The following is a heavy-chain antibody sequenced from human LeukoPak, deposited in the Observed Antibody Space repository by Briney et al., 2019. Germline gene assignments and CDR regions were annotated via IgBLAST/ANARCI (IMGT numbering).Heavy chain of an antibody. J-gene: IGHJ3*02. D-gene: IGHD1-26*01. Sequence: ASVKVSCKASGYTFTGYYMHWGRQAPGQGLEWMGWINPNSGGTNYAQKFQGRVTMTRDTSTSTVYMELSSLRSEDTAVYYCARPLSGSYRIDAFDIWGQGTMVTVSS. CDR2: INPNSGGT. CDR1: GYTFTGYY. CDR3: ARPLSGSYRIDAFDI. V-gene: IGHV1-2*02.